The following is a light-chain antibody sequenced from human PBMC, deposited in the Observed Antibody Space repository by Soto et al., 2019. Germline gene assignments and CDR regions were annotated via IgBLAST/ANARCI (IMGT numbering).Light chain of an antibody. Sequence: DIVMTQSLDSPAVSLVERASINCRSSQTVLYSSNNKNYLAWYQQKPGQPPKLLISWASTREFGIPDRFSGSGTRTDFTLTISSLQAEDVAAYYCQQNHATPSYTVGQGTKLEIK. CDR1: QTVLYSSNNKNY. V-gene: IGKV4-1*01. CDR3: QQNHATPSYT. J-gene: IGKJ2*01. CDR2: WAS.